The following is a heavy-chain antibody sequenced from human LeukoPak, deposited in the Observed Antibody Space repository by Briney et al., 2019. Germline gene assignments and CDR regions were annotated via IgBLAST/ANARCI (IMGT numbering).Heavy chain of an antibody. J-gene: IGHJ4*02. CDR2: ISSDSRTI. V-gene: IGHV3-48*02. D-gene: IGHD3-10*01. Sequence: PGGSLRLSCAASGFTFSDYWMSWVRQAPGKGLEWVSYISSDSRTIYYADSVKGRFTISRDNAKNSLYLQMKSLRDEDTAVYYCARYGSGTSYITNYFDYWGQGTLVTVSS. CDR3: ARYGSGTSYITNYFDY. CDR1: GFTFSDYW.